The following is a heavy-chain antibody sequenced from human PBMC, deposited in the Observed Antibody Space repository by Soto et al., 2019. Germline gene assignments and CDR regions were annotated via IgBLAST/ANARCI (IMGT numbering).Heavy chain of an antibody. CDR2: INAGNGNT. D-gene: IGHD4-17*01. CDR1: GYTFTSYA. CDR3: ARGYGDYVPIDY. V-gene: IGHV1-3*01. Sequence: ASVKVSCKASGYTFTSYAMHWVRQAPGQRLEWMGWINAGNGNTKYSQKFQGRVTITRDTSASTAYMELSSLRSEDTAVYYCARGYGDYVPIDYWGQGTLVTVSS. J-gene: IGHJ4*02.